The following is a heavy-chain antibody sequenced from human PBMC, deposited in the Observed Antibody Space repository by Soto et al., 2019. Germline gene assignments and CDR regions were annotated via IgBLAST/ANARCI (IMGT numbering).Heavy chain of an antibody. V-gene: IGHV6-1*01. J-gene: IGHJ6*04. CDR2: TYYRSKWYN. Sequence: SQTLSLTCAISGDIVSSNSAAWNWIRQSPSRGLEWPGRTYYRSKWYNDYAVSVKSRITINPDTSKNQFSLQLNSVTPEDTAVYYCARDRREYSSSSLLYYYYGMDVWGKGTTVTVSS. CDR3: ARDRREYSSSSLLYYYYGMDV. D-gene: IGHD6-6*01. CDR1: GDIVSSNSAA.